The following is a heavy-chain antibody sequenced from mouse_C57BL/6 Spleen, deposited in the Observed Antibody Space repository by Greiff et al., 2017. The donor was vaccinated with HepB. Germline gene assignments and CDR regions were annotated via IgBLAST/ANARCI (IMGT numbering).Heavy chain of an antibody. D-gene: IGHD3-3*01. J-gene: IGHJ3*01. CDR3: ARERGTFPRFAY. V-gene: IGHV5-4*01. Sequence: EVMLVESGGGLVKPGGSLKLSCAASGFTFSSYAMSWVRQTPEKRLEWVATISDGGSYTYYPDNVKGRVTISRDNAKNNLYLQMSDLKSEDTAMYFCARERGTFPRFAYWGQGTLVTVSA. CDR2: ISDGGSYT. CDR1: GFTFSSYA.